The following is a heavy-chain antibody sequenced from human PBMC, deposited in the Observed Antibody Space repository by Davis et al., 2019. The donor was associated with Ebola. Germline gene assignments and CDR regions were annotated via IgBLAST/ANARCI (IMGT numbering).Heavy chain of an antibody. CDR3: ARSYNYYYGMDV. D-gene: IGHD2-2*02. CDR2: INHSGST. Sequence: SETLSLTCTVPGGSISSYYWSWIRQPPGKGLEWIGEINHSGSTNYNPSLKSRVTISVDKSKNQFSLKLSSVTAADTAVYYCARSYNYYYGMDVWGQGTTVTVSS. CDR1: GGSISSYY. J-gene: IGHJ6*02. V-gene: IGHV4-34*01.